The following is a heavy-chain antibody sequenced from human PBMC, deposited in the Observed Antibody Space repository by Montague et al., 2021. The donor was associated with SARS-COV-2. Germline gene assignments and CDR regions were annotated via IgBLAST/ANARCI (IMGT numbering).Heavy chain of an antibody. D-gene: IGHD3-10*01. CDR1: GYSFTSYW. V-gene: IGHV5-10-1*01. CDR3: ARLESGHYYGSGSPNYMDV. CDR2: IDPSDSYT. Sequence: SVAEVKTPGESLRISCKGSGYSFTSYWISWVRQMPGEGLEWMGRIDPSDSYTNYSPSFQGHVTISADKSISTAYLQWSSLKASDTAMYYCARLESGHYYGSGSPNYMDVWGKGTTVTVSS. J-gene: IGHJ6*03.